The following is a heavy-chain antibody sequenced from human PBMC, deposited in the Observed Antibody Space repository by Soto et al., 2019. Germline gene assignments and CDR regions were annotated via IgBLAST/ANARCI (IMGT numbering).Heavy chain of an antibody. D-gene: IGHD5-18*01. Sequence: GGSLRLSCAASGFTFSSYAMHWVRQAPGKGLEYASAISSNGGSTYYANSVKGRFTISRDNSKNTLYLQMGSLRAEDMAVYYCARDLGYSYGYYYYGMDVWGQGTTVTVSS. J-gene: IGHJ6*02. V-gene: IGHV3-64*01. CDR3: ARDLGYSYGYYYYGMDV. CDR2: ISSNGGST. CDR1: GFTFSSYA.